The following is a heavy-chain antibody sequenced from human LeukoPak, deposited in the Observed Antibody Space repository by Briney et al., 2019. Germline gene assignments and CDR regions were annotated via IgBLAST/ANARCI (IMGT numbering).Heavy chain of an antibody. Sequence: SETLSLTCTVSGGSISNYFWNWIRQPAGKALEWIGRINTSRSTNYNPSLKSRVTMSLDTSKNQLSLRLSSVTAADTAVYYCARVGLSSGYHYYFDYWGQGTRVTVSS. CDR3: ARVGLSSGYHYYFDY. D-gene: IGHD3-22*01. CDR2: INTSRST. CDR1: GGSISNYF. J-gene: IGHJ4*02. V-gene: IGHV4-4*07.